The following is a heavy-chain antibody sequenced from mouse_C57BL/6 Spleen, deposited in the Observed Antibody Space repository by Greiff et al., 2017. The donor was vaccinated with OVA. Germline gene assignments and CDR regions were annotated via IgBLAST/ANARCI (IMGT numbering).Heavy chain of an antibody. Sequence: QVQLQQPGAELVKPGASVKLSCKASGYTFTSYWMQWVNQRPGQGLEWIGEIDPSDSYTNYNQKFKGKATLTVDTSSSTAYVQLSSLTSEDSAVYYCARKRESGNFYWYFDVWGTGTTVTVSS. CDR2: IDPSDSYT. V-gene: IGHV1-50*01. D-gene: IGHD2-1*01. CDR1: GYTFTSYW. CDR3: ARKRESGNFYWYFDV. J-gene: IGHJ1*03.